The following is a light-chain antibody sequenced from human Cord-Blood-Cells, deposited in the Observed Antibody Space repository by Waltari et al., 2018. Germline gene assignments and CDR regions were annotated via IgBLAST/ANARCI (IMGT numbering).Light chain of an antibody. CDR1: QSVSSN. CDR2: GAS. Sequence: EIVMTQSPATLSVSPGERATLSCRASQSVSSNLAWYQQKPGQAPSLLIYGASTRATGIPARFSGSGSGTEVTLTISSLQSEDFAVYYCQQYNNRRTFGQGTKVEIK. V-gene: IGKV3-15*01. CDR3: QQYNNRRT. J-gene: IGKJ1*01.